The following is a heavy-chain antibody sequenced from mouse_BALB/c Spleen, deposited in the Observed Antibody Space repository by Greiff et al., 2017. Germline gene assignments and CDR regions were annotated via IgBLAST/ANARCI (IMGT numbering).Heavy chain of an antibody. Sequence: SGPELVKPGASVKMSCKASGYTFTSYVMHWVKQKPGQGLEWIGYINPYNDGTKYNEKFKGKATLTSDKSSSTAYMELSSLTSEDSAVYYCARENYYGSSPWFAYWGQGTLVTVSA. CDR3: ARENYYGSSPWFAY. V-gene: IGHV1-14*01. D-gene: IGHD1-1*01. J-gene: IGHJ3*01. CDR2: INPYNDGT. CDR1: GYTFTSYV.